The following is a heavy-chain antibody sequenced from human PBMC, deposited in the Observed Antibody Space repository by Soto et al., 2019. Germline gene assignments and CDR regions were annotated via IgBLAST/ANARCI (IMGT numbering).Heavy chain of an antibody. Sequence: ASVKVSCKASGGTFSSYAISWVRQAPGQGLEWMGIINPSGGSTNYAQKFQGRVTMTRDTSTSTVYMELSSLRSEDTAVYYCARVYCSGGSCYSIDYWGQGTLVTVSS. D-gene: IGHD2-15*01. V-gene: IGHV1-46*03. J-gene: IGHJ4*02. CDR3: ARVYCSGGSCYSIDY. CDR2: INPSGGST. CDR1: GGTFSSYA.